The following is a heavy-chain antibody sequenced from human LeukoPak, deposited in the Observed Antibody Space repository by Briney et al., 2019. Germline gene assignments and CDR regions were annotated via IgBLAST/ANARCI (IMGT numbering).Heavy chain of an antibody. D-gene: IGHD2-2*01. CDR2: ISTNGVGT. CDR3: ARWSSTSCYDY. CDR1: GFTFSTYA. V-gene: IGHV3-64*01. J-gene: IGHJ4*02. Sequence: GGSLRLSCAASGFTFSTYAMHWVRQAPGKGLEYVSAISTNGVGTYYANSVKGRFTISRDNSKNTLYLQMGSLRAEDVAVYYCARWSSTSCYDYWGQGTLVTVSS.